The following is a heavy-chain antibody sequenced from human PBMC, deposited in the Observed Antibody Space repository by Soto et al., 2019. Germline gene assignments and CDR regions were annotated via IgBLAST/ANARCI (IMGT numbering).Heavy chain of an antibody. Sequence: GGSLRLSCAASGFTFSYYWMHWVRQAPGTGLVWVSHIQNDGSRTTYADSVKGRFTISRDNAKNTLYLQMNSLRAEDTAVYFCAKDWDGFTVTGYTYGMDVWGQGTTVTVSS. CDR3: AKDWDGFTVTGYTYGMDV. CDR2: IQNDGSRT. J-gene: IGHJ6*02. CDR1: GFTFSYYW. V-gene: IGHV3-74*01. D-gene: IGHD6-13*01.